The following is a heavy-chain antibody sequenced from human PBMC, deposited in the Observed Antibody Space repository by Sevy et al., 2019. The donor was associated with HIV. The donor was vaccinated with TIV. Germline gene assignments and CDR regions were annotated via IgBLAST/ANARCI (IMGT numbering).Heavy chain of an antibody. V-gene: IGHV4-39*01. Sequence: SETLSLTCAVSGDSITSDSSYWGSIRHPPGKGLDWIGSIHYSGRTYYNPSLRGRITISVDTSKNQFSLRLSSVTAADTPVYYCARHEEDSGWSIDYYYSGLDVWGQGTTVTVSS. CDR1: GDSITSDSSY. J-gene: IGHJ6*02. D-gene: IGHD6-19*01. CDR3: ARHEEDSGWSIDYYYSGLDV. CDR2: IHYSGRT.